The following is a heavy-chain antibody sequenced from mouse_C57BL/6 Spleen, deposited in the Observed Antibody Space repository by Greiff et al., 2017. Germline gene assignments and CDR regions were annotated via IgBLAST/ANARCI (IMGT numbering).Heavy chain of an antibody. V-gene: IGHV8-8*01. CDR1: GFSLSTFGMG. CDR3: ARIEGAQAPFAD. CDR2: IWWGDDK. J-gene: IGHJ3*01. D-gene: IGHD3-2*02. Sequence: QVTLKVSCPGILQPSQTLSLTCSFSGFSLSTFGMGVGRLRQPSGMGLVWLVRIWWGDDKYYNPSLKSRLTISKDTSKNQVILKIANVDTADTATYDCARIEGAQAPFADWGQGTLVTVSA.